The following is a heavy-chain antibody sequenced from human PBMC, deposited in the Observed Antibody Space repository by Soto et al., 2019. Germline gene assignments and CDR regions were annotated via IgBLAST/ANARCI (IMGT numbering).Heavy chain of an antibody. D-gene: IGHD3-10*01. CDR2: ICYSGST. Sequence: SETLSLTCTVSGGSISSGGYYWSWIRQHPGKGLEWIGYICYSGSTYYNPSLKSRVTISVDTSKNQFSLKLSSVTAADTAVYYCARGTDYYGSGYFDYWGQGTLVTVSS. CDR3: ARGTDYYGSGYFDY. J-gene: IGHJ4*02. CDR1: GGSISSGGYY. V-gene: IGHV4-31*03.